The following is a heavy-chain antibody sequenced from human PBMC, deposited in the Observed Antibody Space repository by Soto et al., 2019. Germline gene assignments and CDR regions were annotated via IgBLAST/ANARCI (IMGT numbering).Heavy chain of an antibody. CDR3: ARGIVVVPAAILLDAFDI. CDR1: GYTFTSYD. J-gene: IGHJ3*02. Sequence: QVQLVQSGAEVKKPGASVKVSCKASGYTFTSYDINWVRQATGQGLEWMGWMNPNSGNTGYAQKFQGRVTMTRNTSISTAYMELSSLRSEDTAVYDCARGIVVVPAAILLDAFDIWGQGTMVTVSS. CDR2: MNPNSGNT. V-gene: IGHV1-8*01. D-gene: IGHD2-2*01.